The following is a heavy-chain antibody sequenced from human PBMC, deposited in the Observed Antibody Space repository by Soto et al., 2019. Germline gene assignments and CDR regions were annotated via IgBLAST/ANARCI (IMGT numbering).Heavy chain of an antibody. CDR3: AASYDLWSGYYPFVTQSDY. CDR1: GFSLSSYD. D-gene: IGHD3-3*01. J-gene: IGHJ4*02. Sequence: GARRLSGEASGFSLSSYDMEWVRQAPGKGLEWVAVISYDGSNKYFADSLKGRFTISRDNSKNTLYLQMNRLRAEDTAVYYCAASYDLWSGYYPFVTQSDYWGQGTLVTVSS. V-gene: IGHV3-30*03. CDR2: ISYDGSNK.